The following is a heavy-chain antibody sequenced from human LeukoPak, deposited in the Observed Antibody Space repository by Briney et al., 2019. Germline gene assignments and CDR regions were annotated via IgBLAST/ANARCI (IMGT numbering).Heavy chain of an antibody. J-gene: IGHJ6*02. CDR2: ISYDGSKE. D-gene: IGHD4-17*01. CDR1: GFTFSTFA. CDR3: AKDQAYGDPPDYYYYGMDV. V-gene: IGHV3-30-3*01. Sequence: PGRSLRLSCAASGFTFSTFALHWVRQAPGKGLEWVAVISYDGSKEYYADSVKGRFTISRDNPENRLYLQMTSLRAEDTAVYYCAKDQAYGDPPDYYYYGMDVWGQGTTVTVSS.